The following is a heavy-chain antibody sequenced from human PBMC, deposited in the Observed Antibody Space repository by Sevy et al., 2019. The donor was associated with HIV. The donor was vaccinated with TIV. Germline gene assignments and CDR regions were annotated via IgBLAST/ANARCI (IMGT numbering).Heavy chain of an antibody. CDR2: IYHSGNS. Sequence: SETLSLTCTVSGGSIRSVNWWHWVRQPPGKGLEWIGEIYHSGNSNYNPSLKSRVTISVDNSKNQFSLELGFVTAADKAVYYCARGGETPRGFDPWGQGTLVTVSS. CDR1: GGSIRSVNW. J-gene: IGHJ5*02. V-gene: IGHV4-4*02. D-gene: IGHD3-16*01. CDR3: ARGGETPRGFDP.